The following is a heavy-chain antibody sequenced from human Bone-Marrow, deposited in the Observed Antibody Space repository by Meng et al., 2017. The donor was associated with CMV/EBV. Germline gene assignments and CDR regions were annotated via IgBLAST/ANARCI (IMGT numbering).Heavy chain of an antibody. CDR3: AKEEYSSSWYGYYGMDV. J-gene: IGHJ6*02. CDR1: GFTFSSYA. CDR2: ISGSGGST. Sequence: GGSLRLSCAASGFTFSSYAMSWVRQAPGKGLEWVSAISGSGGSTYYADSVKGRFTISRDNSKNTLYLQMNSLRAEDTAVYYCAKEEYSSSWYGYYGMDVWGQGTTVTGSS. D-gene: IGHD6-13*01. V-gene: IGHV3-23*01.